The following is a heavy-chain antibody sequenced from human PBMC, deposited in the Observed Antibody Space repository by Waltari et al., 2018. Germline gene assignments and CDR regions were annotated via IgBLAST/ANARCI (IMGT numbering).Heavy chain of an antibody. CDR3: ARDPYYYGSGSHDAFDI. Sequence: QVQLQESGPGLVKPSQTLSLTCTVSGGSISSGSYYWSWIRQPAGKGLEWIGYIYTSGSTNYNPSLKGRVTISVDTSKNQFSLKLSSVTAADTAVYYCARDPYYYGSGSHDAFDIWGQGTMVTVSS. CDR1: GGSISSGSYY. CDR2: IYTSGST. J-gene: IGHJ3*02. D-gene: IGHD3-10*01. V-gene: IGHV4-61*09.